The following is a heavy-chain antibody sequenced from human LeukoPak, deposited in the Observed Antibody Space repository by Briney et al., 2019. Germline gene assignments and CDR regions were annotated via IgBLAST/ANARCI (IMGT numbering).Heavy chain of an antibody. Sequence: GGSLRLSCAASGFTFSSYEMNWVRQAPGKGLEWVSYISSSGSTIYYADSVKGRFTISRDNAKNSLYLQMNSLRAEDTAVYYCATAIVGATEDYWGQGTLVTVSS. CDR2: ISSSGSTI. V-gene: IGHV3-48*03. D-gene: IGHD1-26*01. CDR3: ATAIVGATEDY. CDR1: GFTFSSYE. J-gene: IGHJ4*02.